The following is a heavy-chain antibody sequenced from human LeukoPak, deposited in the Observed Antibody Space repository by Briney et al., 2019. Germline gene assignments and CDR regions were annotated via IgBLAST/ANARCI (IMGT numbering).Heavy chain of an antibody. Sequence: GGSLRLSCAASGSTFSSYEMNWVRQAPGKGLEWVSYISSSGSTIYYADSVKGRFTISRDNAKNSLYLQMNSLRAEDTAVYYCARDSDIVVVPAAMDVWGKGTTVTVSS. J-gene: IGHJ6*04. CDR3: ARDSDIVVVPAAMDV. D-gene: IGHD2-2*01. CDR2: ISSSGSTI. V-gene: IGHV3-48*03. CDR1: GSTFSSYE.